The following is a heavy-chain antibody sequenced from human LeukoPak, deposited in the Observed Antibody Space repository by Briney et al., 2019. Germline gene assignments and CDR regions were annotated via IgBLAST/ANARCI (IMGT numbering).Heavy chain of an antibody. CDR3: ARGDYDILTGYIMDRGAIDY. D-gene: IGHD3-9*01. Sequence: ASVKVSCKASGYTFTSYFLHWVRQAPGQGLEWMGLINPSGGSTTYSQKFQGRVTMTRNTSISTAYMELSSLRSEDTAVYYCARGDYDILTGYIMDRGAIDYWGQGTLVTVSS. CDR1: GYTFTSYF. V-gene: IGHV1-46*01. J-gene: IGHJ4*02. CDR2: INPSGGST.